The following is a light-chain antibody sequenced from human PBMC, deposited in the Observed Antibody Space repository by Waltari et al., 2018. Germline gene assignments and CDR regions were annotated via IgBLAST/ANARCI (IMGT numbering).Light chain of an antibody. CDR2: DVR. CDR3: SSYTGSSTLYV. V-gene: IGLV2-14*01. CDR1: SSDVGGYNY. Sequence: QSALTQPASVSGSPGQSITISCTGTSSDVGGYNYVSWYQQHPGKAPKLMIFDVRNRPSGVSNRFSGSKSGKTASLTISGLQAEDEADYYCSSYTGSSTLYVFGTGTKVTVL. J-gene: IGLJ1*01.